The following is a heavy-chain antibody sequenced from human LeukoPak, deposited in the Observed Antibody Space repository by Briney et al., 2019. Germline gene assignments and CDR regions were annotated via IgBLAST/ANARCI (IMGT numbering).Heavy chain of an antibody. CDR3: ARGESSDCTCIDY. CDR1: GFTVSSSY. CDR2: VHGDGST. Sequence: GGSLRLSCAASGFTVSSSYMSWVRQAPGKGLGWVSVVHGDGSTYYADSVKGRFTISRDNSKNTLYLQMNSLRAEDTAVYYCARGESSDCTCIDYWGQGTLVSVSS. V-gene: IGHV3-53*01. D-gene: IGHD2-21*02. J-gene: IGHJ4*02.